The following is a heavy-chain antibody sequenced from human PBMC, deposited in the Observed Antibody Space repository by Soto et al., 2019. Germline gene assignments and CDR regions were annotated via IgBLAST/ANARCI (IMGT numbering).Heavy chain of an antibody. Sequence: PGGSLRLSWAASGFTFSSYAMHWVRQAPGKGLEWVAVISYDGSNKYYADSVKGRFTISRDNSKNTLYLQMNSLRAEDTAVYYCARGLTYYYGSGSYYYYGMDVWGQGTTVTVSS. CDR3: ARGLTYYYGSGSYYYYGMDV. V-gene: IGHV3-30-3*01. CDR2: ISYDGSNK. CDR1: GFTFSSYA. J-gene: IGHJ6*02. D-gene: IGHD3-10*01.